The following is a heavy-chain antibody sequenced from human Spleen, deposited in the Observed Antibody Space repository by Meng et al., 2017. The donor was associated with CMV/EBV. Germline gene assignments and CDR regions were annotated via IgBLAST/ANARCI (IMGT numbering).Heavy chain of an antibody. CDR2: ISYDGSNK. D-gene: IGHD2-2*01. Sequence: GGSLRLSCAASGFIFSIYGMHWVRQAPGKGLEWVAVISYDGSNKYYADPVKGRFTISRDNSKNTLYLQMNSLRAEDTAVYYCARGFWGYCSSTSCSVFDYWGQGTLVTVSS. J-gene: IGHJ4*02. V-gene: IGHV3-30*19. CDR3: ARGFWGYCSSTSCSVFDY. CDR1: GFIFSIYG.